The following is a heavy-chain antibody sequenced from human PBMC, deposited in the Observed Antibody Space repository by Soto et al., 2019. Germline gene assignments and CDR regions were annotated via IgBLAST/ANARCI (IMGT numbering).Heavy chain of an antibody. J-gene: IGHJ4*02. V-gene: IGHV1-69*02. CDR1: GGTFSSYT. Sequence: ASVKVSCKASGGTFSSYTITWVRQAPGQGLEWMGRVIPILDIANYAQKFQGRVTITADKSTSTAYMELSSLRSEDTAVYYCAEVIREAGGIDYWGQATLVPVSS. CDR3: AEVIREAGGIDY. D-gene: IGHD3-16*01. CDR2: VIPILDIA.